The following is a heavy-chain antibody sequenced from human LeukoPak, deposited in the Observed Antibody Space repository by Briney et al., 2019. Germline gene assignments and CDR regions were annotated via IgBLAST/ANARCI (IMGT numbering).Heavy chain of an antibody. CDR2: IYYSGST. D-gene: IGHD3-10*01. CDR1: GGSISSSSYY. CDR3: ARQVRGVIVYYYYYKDV. V-gene: IGHV4-39*07. J-gene: IGHJ6*03. Sequence: SETLSLTCTVSGGSISSSSYYWGWIRQPPGKGLEWIGSIYYSGSTYYNPSLKSRVTISVDTSKNQFSLKLSSVTAADTAVYYCARQVRGVIVYYYYYKDVWGKGTTVTVSS.